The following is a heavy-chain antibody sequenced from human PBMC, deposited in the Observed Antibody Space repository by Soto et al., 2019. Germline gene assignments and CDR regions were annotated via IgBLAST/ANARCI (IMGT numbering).Heavy chain of an antibody. Sequence: QVQLVQSGAEVKKPGASVKVSCKASGGTFSSYAISWVRQAPGQGLELMGGIIPIFGTANYAQKIQGRVKITADESTSTADIELSSLRSEDTAVYYCERAAYYYDSSGYYFDYWCQGALVTVSS. V-gene: IGHV1-69*01. J-gene: IGHJ4*02. CDR2: IIPIFGTA. CDR1: GGTFSSYA. D-gene: IGHD3-22*01. CDR3: ERAAYYYDSSGYYFDY.